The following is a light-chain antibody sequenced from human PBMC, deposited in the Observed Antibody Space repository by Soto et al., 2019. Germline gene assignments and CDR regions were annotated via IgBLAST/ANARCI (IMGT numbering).Light chain of an antibody. V-gene: IGKV3-15*01. J-gene: IGKJ1*01. CDR2: GAS. Sequence: EIVMTQSPATLSVSPGEGVTLSCRASQSVSSSLAWYQQKPGQSPRLLIYGASTRATGIPARFSGSGSGTEFTLTISGLQSEDFAIYYCQHYANWPRTFGLGTKVAIK. CDR3: QHYANWPRT. CDR1: QSVSSS.